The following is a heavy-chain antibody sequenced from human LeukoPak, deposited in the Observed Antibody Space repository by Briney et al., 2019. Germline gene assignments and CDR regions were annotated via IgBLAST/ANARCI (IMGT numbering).Heavy chain of an antibody. D-gene: IGHD2-21*02. J-gene: IGHJ5*02. CDR1: GYTFTSYF. V-gene: IGHV1-2*02. CDR2: INPNSGGT. CDR3: IGDTANDT. Sequence: GASVKVSCKASGYTFTSYFIHWMRQAPGQGLEWMALINPNSGGTNYAQKFQGRVTVTRDTSTNTAYMELSRLTSDDTAVYYCIGDTANDTWGQGTLVTVSS.